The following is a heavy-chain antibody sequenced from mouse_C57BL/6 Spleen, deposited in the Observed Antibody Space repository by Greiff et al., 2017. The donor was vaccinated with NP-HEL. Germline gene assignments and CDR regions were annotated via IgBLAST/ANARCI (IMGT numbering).Heavy chain of an antibody. J-gene: IGHJ1*03. CDR1: GFTFSSYA. D-gene: IGHD1-1*01. Sequence: DVQLQESGGGLVKPGGSLKLSCAASGFTFSSYAMSWVRQTPEKRLEWVATISDGGSYTYYPDNVKGRFTISRDNAKNNLYLQMSHLKSEDTAMYYCARGDPHYYGSSYGYFDVWGTGTTVTVSS. CDR3: ARGDPHYYGSSYGYFDV. CDR2: ISDGGSYT. V-gene: IGHV5-4*01.